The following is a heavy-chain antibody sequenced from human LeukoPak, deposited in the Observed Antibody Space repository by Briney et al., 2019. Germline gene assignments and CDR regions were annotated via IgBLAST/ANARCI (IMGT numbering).Heavy chain of an antibody. Sequence: GGSLRLSCAASGFTFSSYGMRWVRQAPGKGLEWVAVIWYDGSNKYYADSVKGRFTTSRDNSKNTLYLQMNSLRAEDTAVYYCARDFCGGDCYSVFDYWGQGTLVTVSS. CDR2: IWYDGSNK. J-gene: IGHJ4*02. CDR3: ARDFCGGDCYSVFDY. D-gene: IGHD2-21*02. V-gene: IGHV3-33*01. CDR1: GFTFSSYG.